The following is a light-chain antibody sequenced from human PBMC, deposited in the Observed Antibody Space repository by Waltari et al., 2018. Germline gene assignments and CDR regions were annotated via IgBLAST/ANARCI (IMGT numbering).Light chain of an antibody. Sequence: QSALTQPPSASGSPGQSVAISCTGTSSDVGGYNYVPWYQQYPGNAHKLMIYDVNKRPSGVPDRFSGSKSGNTASLTVSGLQAEDEADYYCNSFAGSNNFPWVFGGGTKLTVL. CDR3: NSFAGSNNFPWV. V-gene: IGLV2-8*01. J-gene: IGLJ3*02. CDR2: DVN. CDR1: SSDVGGYNY.